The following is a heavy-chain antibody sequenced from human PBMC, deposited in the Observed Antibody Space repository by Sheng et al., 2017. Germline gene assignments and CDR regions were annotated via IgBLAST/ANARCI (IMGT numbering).Heavy chain of an antibody. CDR2: IIPILGIP. CDR1: GGTFSSYA. D-gene: IGHD1-20*01. Sequence: QVQLVQSGAEVKKPGSSVKVSCKASGGTFSSYAISWVRQAPGQGLEWMGGIIPILGIPNYAQMFQGRVTITADKSTSTAYMELISLRFDDTAVYYCARDRLNSDGFGMWGQGTLVTVSS. J-gene: IGHJ3*02. CDR3: ARDRLNSDGFGM. V-gene: IGHV1-69*10.